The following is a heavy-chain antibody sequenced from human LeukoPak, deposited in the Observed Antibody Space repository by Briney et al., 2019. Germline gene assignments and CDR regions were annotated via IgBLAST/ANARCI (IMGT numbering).Heavy chain of an antibody. CDR2: ISSSSSTI. D-gene: IGHD2-15*01. CDR3: ARGGGQSYYYYYMDV. J-gene: IGHJ6*03. CDR1: GFTFSSYS. Sequence: GGSLRLSCAASGFTFSSYSMNWVRQAPGKGLEWVSYISSSSSTIYYADSVKGRFTISRDNAKNSLYLQMNSLRAEDTAVYYCARGGGQSYYYYYMDVWGKGTTVTVSS. V-gene: IGHV3-48*01.